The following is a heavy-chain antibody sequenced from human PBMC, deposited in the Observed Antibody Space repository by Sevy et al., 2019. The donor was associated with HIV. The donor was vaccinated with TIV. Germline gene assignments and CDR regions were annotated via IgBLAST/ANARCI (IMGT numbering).Heavy chain of an antibody. CDR1: GYRFSDYS. CDR3: ARGVMIPAEGLFEY. CDR2: IKPNSGGT. J-gene: IGHJ4*02. D-gene: IGHD2-2*01. Sequence: ASVKVSCKASGYRFSDYSIIWVRQAPGQGLEWMGRIKPNSGGTNYPQKFQDRVTMTRDTSISTAYMELSRLTSDDTAVYYCARGVMIPAEGLFEYWGQGTLVTVSS. V-gene: IGHV1-2*06.